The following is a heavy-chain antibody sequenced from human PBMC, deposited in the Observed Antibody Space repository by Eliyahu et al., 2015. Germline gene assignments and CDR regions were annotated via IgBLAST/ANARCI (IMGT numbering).Heavy chain of an antibody. J-gene: IGHJ4*02. CDR1: GFSLSTSGVG. CDR3: ALSQLKHVPATAIREYYFDY. CDR2: IYWDDDK. D-gene: IGHD2-2*01. V-gene: IGHV2-5*02. Sequence: QITLKESGPTLVKPTQTLTLTCTFSGFSLSTSGVGVGWIRQPPXKALEWLALIYWDDDKRYSPSLKSRLTITKDTSKNQVVLTMTNMDPVDTATYYCALSQLKHVPATAIREYYFDYWGQGTLVTVSS.